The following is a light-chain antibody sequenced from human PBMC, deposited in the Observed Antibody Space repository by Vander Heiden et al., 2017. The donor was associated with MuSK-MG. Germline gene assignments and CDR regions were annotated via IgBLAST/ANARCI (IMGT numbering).Light chain of an antibody. CDR1: ESVLSSSNNKNY. CDR2: GAS. J-gene: IGKJ1*01. Sequence: DIVMTQSPDSLAVSLGERATINCKSSESVLSSSNNKNYLAWYQQKAGQPPKLLIYGASTRESGVPDRFSGSGSGTDFTLTISSLQAEDVAVYYCQQYYSTPWTFGQGTKVEIK. CDR3: QQYYSTPWT. V-gene: IGKV4-1*01.